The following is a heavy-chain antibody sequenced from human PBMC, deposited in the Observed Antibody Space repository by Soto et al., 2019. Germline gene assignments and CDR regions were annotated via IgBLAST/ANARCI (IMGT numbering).Heavy chain of an antibody. CDR1: GGSISSYY. Sequence: PSETLSLTCTVSGGSISSYYWSWIRQPPGKGLEWIGYIYYSGSTNYNPSLKSRVTISVDTSKNQFSLKLSSVTAADTAVYYCARVRSPYGSGSYYNYYYYGMDVWGQGTTVTVSS. CDR3: ARVRSPYGSGSYYNYYYYGMDV. V-gene: IGHV4-59*01. D-gene: IGHD3-10*01. CDR2: IYYSGST. J-gene: IGHJ6*02.